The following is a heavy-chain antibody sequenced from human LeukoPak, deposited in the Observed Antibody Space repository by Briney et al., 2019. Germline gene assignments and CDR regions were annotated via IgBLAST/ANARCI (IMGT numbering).Heavy chain of an antibody. Sequence: GSPRPPCSASGFPVSNKYMNWVRQASGKGMEWVSVIFSDGSTYYGDSVKGRFTISRDNFKNTLYLQMNSLRAEDTAVYYCAREEGPLDYWGQGTLVTVSS. CDR3: AREEGPLDY. V-gene: IGHV3-66*01. CDR1: GFPVSNKY. J-gene: IGHJ4*02. CDR2: IFSDGST.